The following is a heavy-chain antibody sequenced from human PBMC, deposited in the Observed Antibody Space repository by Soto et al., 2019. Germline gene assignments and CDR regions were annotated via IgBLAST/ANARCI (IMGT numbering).Heavy chain of an antibody. CDR1: GFTFSNAW. V-gene: IGHV3-15*07. Sequence: GGSLRLSCAASGFTFSNAWMNWVRQAPGKGLEWVGRIKSKTDGGTTDYAAPVKGRFTISRDDSKNTLYLQMNSLKAEDTAVYYCTTDRWFGELLYNEDYWGQGTLVTVSS. D-gene: IGHD3-10*01. J-gene: IGHJ4*02. CDR2: IKSKTDGGTT. CDR3: TTDRWFGELLYNEDY.